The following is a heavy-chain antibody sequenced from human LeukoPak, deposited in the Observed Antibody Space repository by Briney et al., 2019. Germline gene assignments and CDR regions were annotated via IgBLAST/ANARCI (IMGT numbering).Heavy chain of an antibody. CDR3: VRVRGGSGRSYAADAFDI. CDR2: ISSSDSTI. V-gene: IGHV3-48*03. CDR1: GFTFSSYE. Sequence: GGSLRLSCAASGFTFSSYEMNWVRQAPGKGLEWVSYISSSDSTIYYADSVKGRFTISRDNAKDSLYLQMNSLRAEDTAVYYCVRVRGGSGRSYAADAFDIWGQGTMVTVSS. D-gene: IGHD1-26*01. J-gene: IGHJ3*02.